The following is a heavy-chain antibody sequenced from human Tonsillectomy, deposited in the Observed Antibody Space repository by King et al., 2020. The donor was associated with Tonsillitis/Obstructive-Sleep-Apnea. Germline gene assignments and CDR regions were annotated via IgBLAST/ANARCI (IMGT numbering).Heavy chain of an antibody. CDR2: IYYSGGT. J-gene: IGHJ3*02. Sequence: MQLQESGPGLVKPSETLSLTCTVSGGSISSYYWSWIRQPPGKGLECIGYIYYSGGTNYSPSLKSRVTISVDTSKNHVSLKLSSVTAADTAVYYCAREGAVMNAFDIWGQGTMVTVSS. D-gene: IGHD4-11*01. V-gene: IGHV4-59*01. CDR3: AREGAVMNAFDI. CDR1: GGSISSYY.